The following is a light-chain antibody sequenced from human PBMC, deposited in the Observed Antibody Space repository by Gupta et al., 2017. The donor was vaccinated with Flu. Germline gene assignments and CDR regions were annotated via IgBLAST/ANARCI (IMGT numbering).Light chain of an antibody. CDR1: SSDVGAYDY. CDR2: EVS. Sequence: QSALTQPASVSGSPGQSIAISCTGTSSDVGAYDYFSWYQQHPGKAPELIIFEVSRRPSGISDSFSGCKSGNTAFLIISGLLAEEEAYYYCSSYTSTNTVVIFGGGTRLTVL. CDR3: SSYTSTNTVVI. V-gene: IGLV2-14*01. J-gene: IGLJ2*01.